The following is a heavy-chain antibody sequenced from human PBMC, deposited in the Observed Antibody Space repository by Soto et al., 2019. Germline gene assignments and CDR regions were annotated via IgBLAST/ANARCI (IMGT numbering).Heavy chain of an antibody. D-gene: IGHD2-21*02. J-gene: IGHJ6*02. V-gene: IGHV3-30*18. CDR1: GFTFRRYV. CDR2: ISNDGSNK. Sequence: SLTLSLAASGFTFRRYVMHLVRQAPGKELEWVAVISNDGSNKYYADSVEGRFTISRDNSNNTLYLQMNSLRAEDTAVYYCAKGGVGVTANSMDVWGQGTTVTV. CDR3: AKGGVGVTANSMDV.